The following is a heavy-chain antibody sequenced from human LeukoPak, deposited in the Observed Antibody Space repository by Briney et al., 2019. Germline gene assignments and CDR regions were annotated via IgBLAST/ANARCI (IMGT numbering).Heavy chain of an antibody. D-gene: IGHD6-19*01. CDR1: GGSISSSSYY. J-gene: IGHJ5*02. Sequence: SETLSLTCTVSGGSISSSSYYWGWIRQPPGKGLEWIGSIYYSGSTYYNPSHNSRVTISVDTTNNQFSLKLSPVTAADTAVYYCARGSSSGWYGGWFDPWGQGTLVTVSS. CDR2: IYYSGST. V-gene: IGHV4-39*01. CDR3: ARGSSSGWYGGWFDP.